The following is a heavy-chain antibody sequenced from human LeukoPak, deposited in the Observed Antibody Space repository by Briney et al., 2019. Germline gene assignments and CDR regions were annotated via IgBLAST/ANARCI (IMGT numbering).Heavy chain of an antibody. V-gene: IGHV4-34*01. J-gene: IGHJ3*02. CDR1: GGSFSDYY. Sequence: PSETLSLTCAVYGGSFSDYYWSWIRQPPGKRLEWIGEINQSGGTNYNPSLRSRVSISVDTSKNQFSLKLSSMTAADTAVYFCATIQRDHAFDIWGQGTMVTVSS. CDR2: INQSGGT. D-gene: IGHD6-25*01. CDR3: ATIQRDHAFDI.